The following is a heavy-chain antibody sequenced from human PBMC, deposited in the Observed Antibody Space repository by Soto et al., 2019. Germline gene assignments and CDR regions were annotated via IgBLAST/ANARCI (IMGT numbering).Heavy chain of an antibody. CDR2: IRSNAYGGTT. CDR3: TRAYCSGGTCYLGAFDY. CDR1: GFTFGDYA. J-gene: IGHJ4*02. Sequence: EVQLVESGGGLVKPGRSLRLSCTASGFTFGDYAMSWFRQAPGKGLEWVDFIRSNAYGGTTEYAASVEGRFTISRDDSKSIAYLQMNSLKTEDTAVYYCTRAYCSGGTCYLGAFDYWGQGTLVTVSS. D-gene: IGHD2-15*01. V-gene: IGHV3-49*05.